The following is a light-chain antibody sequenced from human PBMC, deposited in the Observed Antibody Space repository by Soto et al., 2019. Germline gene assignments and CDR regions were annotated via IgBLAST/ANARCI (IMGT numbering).Light chain of an antibody. CDR2: EVV. V-gene: IGLV2-8*01. CDR3: SSYAGRDVYV. J-gene: IGLJ1*01. CDR1: SSDIGTYDS. Sequence: QSALTQPPSASGSPGQSVTISCTGASSDIGTYDSVSWYQQQAGKAPQLIIYEVVKRPSGVPDRFSGSKSVNMASLTVSGLHAEDEADYYCSSYAGRDVYVFGTGTKVTVL.